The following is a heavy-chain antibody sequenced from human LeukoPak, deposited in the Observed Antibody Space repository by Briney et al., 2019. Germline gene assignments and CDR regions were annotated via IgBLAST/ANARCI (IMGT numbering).Heavy chain of an antibody. V-gene: IGHV3-21*01. J-gene: IGHJ4*02. CDR1: GFTFSSYS. CDR2: ISSSSYI. CDR3: ARDLRTVTTADY. Sequence: GGSLRLSCAASGFTFSSYSMNWVRQAPGKGLEWVSSISSSSYIYYADSVKGRFTISRDNAKNSLYLQMNSLRAEDTAVYYCARDLRTVTTADYWGQGTLVTVSS. D-gene: IGHD4-17*01.